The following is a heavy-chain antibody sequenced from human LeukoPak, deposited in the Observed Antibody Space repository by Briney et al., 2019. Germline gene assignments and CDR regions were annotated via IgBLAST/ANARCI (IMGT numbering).Heavy chain of an antibody. CDR3: ARALPSPLYSGSYADAFDI. Sequence: NAGGSLRLSCAASGFTFSSYSMNWVRQAPGKGLEWVSSISSSSSYIYYADSVKGRFTISRDNAKNSLYLQMNSLRAEDTAVYYCARALPSPLYSGSYADAFDIWGQGTMVTVSS. CDR2: ISSSSSYI. D-gene: IGHD1-26*01. V-gene: IGHV3-21*01. CDR1: GFTFSSYS. J-gene: IGHJ3*02.